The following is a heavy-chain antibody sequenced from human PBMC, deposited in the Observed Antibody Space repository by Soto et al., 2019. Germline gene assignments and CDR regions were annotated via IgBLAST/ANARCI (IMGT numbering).Heavy chain of an antibody. CDR2: IYYSGST. D-gene: IGHD3-10*01. V-gene: IGHV4-39*07. J-gene: IGHJ4*02. Sequence: SETLSLTCTVSGGSISSSSYYWGWIRQPPGKGLEWIGSIYYSGSTYYNPSLKSRVTISVDTSKNQFSLKLSSVTAADTAVHYCARGPGTMAKIDYWGQGTLVTVSS. CDR3: ARGPGTMAKIDY. CDR1: GGSISSSSYY.